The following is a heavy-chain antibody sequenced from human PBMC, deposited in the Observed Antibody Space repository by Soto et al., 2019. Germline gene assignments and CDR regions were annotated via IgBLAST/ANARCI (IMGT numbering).Heavy chain of an antibody. V-gene: IGHV4-31*03. J-gene: IGHJ4*02. CDR2: IYYSGST. D-gene: IGHD6-6*01. CDR1: GGSISSGGYY. CDR3: AREGAAAARLQIPL. Sequence: PSETLALTCTVSGGSISSGGYYWSWIRQHPGKGLEWIGYIYYSGSTYYNPSLKSRVTISVDTSKNQFSLKLSSVTAADTAVYYCAREGAAAARLQIPLWGQGTLVTVSS.